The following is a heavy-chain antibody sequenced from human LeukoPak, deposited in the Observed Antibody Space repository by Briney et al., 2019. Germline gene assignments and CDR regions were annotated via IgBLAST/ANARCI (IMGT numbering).Heavy chain of an antibody. J-gene: IGHJ3*02. CDR3: AKDVVEVGIVVVPAAPAEAFDT. V-gene: IGHV3-23*01. CDR1: GFTFSSYA. Sequence: GGSLRLSCAASGFTFSSYAMSWVRQAPGKGLEWVSAISGRGGSTYYADSVKGRFTISRDNSKNTLYLQMNSLRAEDTAVYYCAKDVVEVGIVVVPAAPAEAFDTWGQGTMVTVSS. D-gene: IGHD2-2*01. CDR2: ISGRGGST.